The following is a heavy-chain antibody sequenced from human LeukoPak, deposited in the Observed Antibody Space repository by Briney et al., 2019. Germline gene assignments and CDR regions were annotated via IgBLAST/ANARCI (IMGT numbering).Heavy chain of an antibody. CDR1: GFTFSSYA. V-gene: IGHV3-23*01. CDR3: ATHCGGDCYPIGYFDY. CDR2: ISGSGGRT. D-gene: IGHD2-21*02. J-gene: IGHJ4*02. Sequence: QSGGSLRLSCAAPGFTFSSYAMSWVRQAPGKGLEWVSAISGSGGRTYYADSVKGRFTISRDNSKNTLYLQMNSLRAEDTAVYYCATHCGGDCYPIGYFDYWGQGTLVTVSS.